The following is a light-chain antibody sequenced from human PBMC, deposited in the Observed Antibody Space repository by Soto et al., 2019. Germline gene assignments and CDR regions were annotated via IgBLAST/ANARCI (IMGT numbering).Light chain of an antibody. CDR2: EVN. Sequence: LTQPPSSSGSPGQSVAISCTGTSSDVGGYNYVSWYQQHPGKAPKLMIYEVNKRPSGVPDRFSGSKSGNTASLTVSGLQAEDEADYYCSSYAGRSNVFGTGTKVTVL. CDR1: SSDVGGYNY. CDR3: SSYAGRSNV. V-gene: IGLV2-8*01. J-gene: IGLJ1*01.